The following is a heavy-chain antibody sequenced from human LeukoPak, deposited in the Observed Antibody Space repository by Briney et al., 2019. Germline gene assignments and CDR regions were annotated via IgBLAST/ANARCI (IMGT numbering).Heavy chain of an antibody. V-gene: IGHV3-43*01. CDR2: ISWDGGST. CDR3: AKALTPGSSSWYDY. J-gene: IGHJ4*02. D-gene: IGHD6-13*01. CDR1: GFTFDDYT. Sequence: PGGSLRLSCAASGFTFDDYTMHWVRQAPGKGPEWVSLISWDGGSTYYADSVKGRFTISRDNSKNSLYLQMNSLRTEDTALYYCAKALTPGSSSWYDYWGQGTLVTVSS.